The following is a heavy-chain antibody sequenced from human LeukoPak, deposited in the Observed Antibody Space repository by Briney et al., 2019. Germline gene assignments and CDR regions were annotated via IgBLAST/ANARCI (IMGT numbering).Heavy chain of an antibody. D-gene: IGHD3-22*01. CDR3: ASHYDSSGYYYAGGAFDI. V-gene: IGHV4-39*07. CDR1: GGSISSSSYY. CDR2: IYYSGST. Sequence: SETLSLTCTVSGGSISSSSYYWGWIRQPPGKGLEWIGSIYYSGSTYYNPPLKSRVTISVDTSKNQFSLKLSSVTAADTAVYYCASHYDSSGYYYAGGAFDIWGQGTMVTVSS. J-gene: IGHJ3*02.